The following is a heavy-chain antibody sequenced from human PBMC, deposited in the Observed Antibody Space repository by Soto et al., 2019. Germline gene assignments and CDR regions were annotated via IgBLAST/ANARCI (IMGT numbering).Heavy chain of an antibody. CDR3: ARGGSAYSSAYFSWFYP. CDR2: IYPGDSDT. D-gene: IGHD3-22*01. J-gene: IGHJ5*02. V-gene: IGHV5-51*01. CDR1: GYTFPTYW. Sequence: GESLKISCKGSGYTFPTYWIGWVRHMPGKGLEWMGIIYPGDSDTRYSPSFQGQVTISVDKSISTAYLQWSSLKASDTAMYYCARGGSAYSSAYFSWFYPRAQGNLVTVSA.